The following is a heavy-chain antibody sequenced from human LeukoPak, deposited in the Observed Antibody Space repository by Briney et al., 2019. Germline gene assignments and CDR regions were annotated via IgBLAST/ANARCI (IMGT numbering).Heavy chain of an antibody. Sequence: GGSLRLSCAASGFTVSSNYMSWVRQAPGKGLEGVSVIYSGGSTYYADSVKGRFTISRDNSKNTLYLQMNSLRAEDTAVYYCARGLFDYVWGSYRLPLLGYYMDVWGKGTTVTVSS. CDR2: IYSGGST. V-gene: IGHV3-53*01. CDR1: GFTVSSNY. J-gene: IGHJ6*03. CDR3: ARGLFDYVWGSYRLPLLGYYMDV. D-gene: IGHD3-16*02.